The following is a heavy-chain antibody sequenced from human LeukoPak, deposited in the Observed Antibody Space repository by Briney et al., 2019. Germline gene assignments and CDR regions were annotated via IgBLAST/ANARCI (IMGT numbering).Heavy chain of an antibody. CDR2: IYYSGST. V-gene: IGHV4-59*01. J-gene: IGHJ4*02. D-gene: IGHD6-19*01. CDR3: ARAVSAVAGQTYYFDY. CDR1: GGSISSYY. Sequence: SETLSLTCTVSGGSISSYYWSWIRQPPGKELEWIGYIYYSGSTNYNPSLKSRVTISVDTSKNQFSLKLSSVTAADTAVYYCARAVSAVAGQTYYFDYWGQGTLVTVSS.